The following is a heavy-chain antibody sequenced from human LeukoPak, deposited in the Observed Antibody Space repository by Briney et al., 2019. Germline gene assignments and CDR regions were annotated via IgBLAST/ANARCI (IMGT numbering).Heavy chain of an antibody. CDR1: GYSFTSYW. CDR3: ARMHPRDYYDSSYFDY. Sequence: GESMKFSCKASGYSFTSYWIGWVRHMPGQGMEWMGIIYPGDSDTTYSPSFQGQVTISADKSISTTYLQWSSLKASDTAMYYCARMHPRDYYDSSYFDYWGQGTLVTVSS. D-gene: IGHD3-22*01. CDR2: IYPGDSDT. V-gene: IGHV5-51*01. J-gene: IGHJ4*02.